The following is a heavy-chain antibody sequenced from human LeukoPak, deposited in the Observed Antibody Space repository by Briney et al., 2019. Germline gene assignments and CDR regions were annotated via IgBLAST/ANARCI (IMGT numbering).Heavy chain of an antibody. CDR1: GGTFSSYA. Sequence: SVKVSCKASGGTFSSYAISWVRQAPGQGLEWMGGIIPIFGTANYAQKFQGRVTITADESTSTAYMELSSLRSEDTAVYYCASRDSWSGYYSHWFDPWGQGTLATVSS. CDR3: ASRDSWSGYYSHWFDP. D-gene: IGHD3-3*01. CDR2: IIPIFGTA. V-gene: IGHV1-69*01. J-gene: IGHJ5*02.